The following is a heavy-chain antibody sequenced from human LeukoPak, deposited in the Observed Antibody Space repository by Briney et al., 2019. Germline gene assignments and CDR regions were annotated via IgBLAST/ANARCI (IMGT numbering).Heavy chain of an antibody. CDR1: GFIVSSNY. J-gene: IGHJ6*02. Sequence: GGSLRLSCAASGFIVSSNYMSWVRQAPGKGLEWVSVIFSGGTTYYADSVKGRFTISRDNSKNTLYLQMNSLRAEDTAVYYCAREGNYYDMDVWGQGTTVTVSS. CDR2: IFSGGTT. CDR3: AREGNYYDMDV. V-gene: IGHV3-53*01.